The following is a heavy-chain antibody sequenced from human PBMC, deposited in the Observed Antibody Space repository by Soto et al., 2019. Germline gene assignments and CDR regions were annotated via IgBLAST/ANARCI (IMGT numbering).Heavy chain of an antibody. D-gene: IGHD6-19*01. CDR3: ARAQQWLTPYYFDY. V-gene: IGHV3-48*02. Sequence: GGSLRLSCAASGFTFSSYSMNWVRQAPGKGLEWVSYISSSSSTIYYADSVKGRFTISRDNAKNSLYLQMNSLRDEDTAVYYCARAQQWLTPYYFDYWGQGTLVTVS. CDR1: GFTFSSYS. CDR2: ISSSSSTI. J-gene: IGHJ4*02.